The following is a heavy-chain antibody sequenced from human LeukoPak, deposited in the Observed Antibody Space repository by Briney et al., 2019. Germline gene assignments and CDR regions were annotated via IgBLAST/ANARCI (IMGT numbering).Heavy chain of an antibody. Sequence: PGGSLRLSCAVSGFTFSDYYMSWIRQAPGKGLEWVSYISSSSSYTNYADSVKGRFTISRDNAKNSLYLQMNSLRAEDTAVYYCARGIVATKHPTYYYYGMDVWGKGTTVTVSS. J-gene: IGHJ6*04. D-gene: IGHD5-12*01. V-gene: IGHV3-11*06. CDR2: ISSSSSYT. CDR3: ARGIVATKHPTYYYYGMDV. CDR1: GFTFSDYY.